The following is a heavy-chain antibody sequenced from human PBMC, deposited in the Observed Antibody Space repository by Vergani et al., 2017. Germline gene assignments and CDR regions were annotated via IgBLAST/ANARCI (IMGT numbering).Heavy chain of an antibody. CDR3: ARLRDFWSGYYTGSDAFDI. Sequence: QLQLPESGPGLVKPSGTLSLTCSVTGGSFFNSRYYWGWIRQPPGKGLEWIGSMDYNGRAYYTPSLRRRVAISIDTSKMQFSLKLSSVTAADTAVYYCARLRDFWSGYYTGSDAFDIWGQGTMVTVSS. CDR2: MDYNGRA. J-gene: IGHJ3*02. V-gene: IGHV4-39*01. CDR1: GGSFFNSRYY. D-gene: IGHD3-3*01.